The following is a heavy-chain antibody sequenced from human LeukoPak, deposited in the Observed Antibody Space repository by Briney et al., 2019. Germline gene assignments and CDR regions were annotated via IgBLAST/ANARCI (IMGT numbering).Heavy chain of an antibody. CDR2: IKQDGSEK. D-gene: IGHD2-2*02. CDR3: ARDCSSTSCYNDAFDI. Sequence: GGSLRLSCAASGFTFSSYWMSWVRQAPGKGLEWVANIKQDGSEKYYVDSVKGRFTISRDNAKNSLYLQMNSLRAEDTAVYYCARDCSSTSCYNDAFDIWGQGTMVTVSS. V-gene: IGHV3-7*01. CDR1: GFTFSSYW. J-gene: IGHJ3*02.